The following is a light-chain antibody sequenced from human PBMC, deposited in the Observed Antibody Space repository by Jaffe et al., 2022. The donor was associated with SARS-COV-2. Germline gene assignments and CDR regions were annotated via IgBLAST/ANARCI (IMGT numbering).Light chain of an antibody. Sequence: QSALTQPASVSGSPGQSITISCTGTSRDVGGYNYVSWFQQHPGKAPKVIIYDVSNRPSGVPNRFSGSKSGNTASLTISGLQAEDEADYYCSSYASSSTLVFGGGTKLTVL. V-gene: IGLV2-14*03. CDR3: SSYASSSTLV. CDR1: SRDVGGYNY. J-gene: IGLJ2*01. CDR2: DVS.